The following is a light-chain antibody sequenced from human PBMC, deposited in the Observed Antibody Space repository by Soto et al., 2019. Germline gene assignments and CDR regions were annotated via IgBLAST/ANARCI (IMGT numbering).Light chain of an antibody. J-gene: IGLJ1*01. CDR3: SSYAGSNNLRV. Sequence: QSALTQPPSASGSPGQSVTISCTGTSSNVGSYNYVSWYQQHPGKAPKLMIYDVSKRPSGVPDRFSGSKSGNTASLTVSGLQPEDEVDYYCSSYAGSNNLRVFGTGTKLTVL. CDR1: SSNVGSYNY. CDR2: DVS. V-gene: IGLV2-8*01.